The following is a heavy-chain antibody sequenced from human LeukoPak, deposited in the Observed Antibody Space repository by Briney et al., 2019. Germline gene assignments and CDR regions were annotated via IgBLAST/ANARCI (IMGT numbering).Heavy chain of an antibody. CDR2: ISSSGSTI. CDR1: GFTFSYYY. J-gene: IGHJ4*02. V-gene: IGHV3-11*04. Sequence: GGSLRLSCAASGFTFSYYYMSWVRQAPGKGLEWVSYISSSGSTIHYADSVKGRFTISRDNAKNSLYLQMNSLRAEDTAVYYCARDIYYYDSSGYYFPGGSDYWGQGTLVTVSS. D-gene: IGHD3-22*01. CDR3: ARDIYYYDSSGYYFPGGSDY.